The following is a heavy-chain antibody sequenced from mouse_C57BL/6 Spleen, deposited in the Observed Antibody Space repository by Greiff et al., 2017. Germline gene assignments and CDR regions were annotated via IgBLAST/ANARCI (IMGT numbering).Heavy chain of an antibody. V-gene: IGHV1-82*01. J-gene: IGHJ2*01. CDR2: IYPGDGDT. Sequence: VHLVESGPELVKPGASVKISCKASGYAFSSSWMNWVKQRPGKGLEWIGRIYPGDGDTNYNGKFKGKATLTADKSSSTAYMQLSSLTSEDSAVYFCAKETGSYYFDYWGQGTTLTVSS. D-gene: IGHD4-1*01. CDR1: GYAFSSSW. CDR3: AKETGSYYFDY.